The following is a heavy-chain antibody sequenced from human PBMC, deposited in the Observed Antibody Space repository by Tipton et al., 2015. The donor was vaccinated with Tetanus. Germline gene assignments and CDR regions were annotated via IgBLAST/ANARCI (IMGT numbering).Heavy chain of an antibody. CDR2: IYTSGST. J-gene: IGHJ6*02. CDR1: GGSISSYY. CDR3: ARGGLRRVGVRTDTTYCYYYGMDV. D-gene: IGHD3-10*01. Sequence: TLSLTCPVSGGSISSYYWSWIRPPAGKGLEWIGRIYTSGSTNYNPSLKSRVTMSVDTSKNQFSLKLSSVTAADTAVYYCARGGLRRVGVRTDTTYCYYYGMDVWGQGTTGSVSS. V-gene: IGHV4-4*07.